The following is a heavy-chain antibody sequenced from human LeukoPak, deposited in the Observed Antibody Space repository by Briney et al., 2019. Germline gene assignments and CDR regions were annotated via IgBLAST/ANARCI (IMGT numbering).Heavy chain of an antibody. J-gene: IGHJ4*02. V-gene: IGHV3-30*04. D-gene: IGHD2-8*01. Sequence: GGSLRLSCAASGFTFSSYAMHWVRQAPGKGLEWVAVISYDGSNKYYADSVKGRFTISRDNSKNTLYLQMNSLRAEDTAVYYCARDRADCTNGVCTYYFDYWGQGTLVTVSS. CDR2: ISYDGSNK. CDR3: ARDRADCTNGVCTYYFDY. CDR1: GFTFSSYA.